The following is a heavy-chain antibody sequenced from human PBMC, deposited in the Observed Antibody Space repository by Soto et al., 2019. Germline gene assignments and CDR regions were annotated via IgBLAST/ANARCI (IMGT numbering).Heavy chain of an antibody. J-gene: IGHJ6*02. CDR1: GSSISSGGYS. CDR3: ARAPPGPSPRWVL. D-gene: IGHD3-10*01. CDR2: IYPTGTT. V-gene: IGHV4-30-2*06. Sequence: SETLSLTCTVAGSSISSGGYSWSWIRQSPEKGLEWIGCIYPTGTTYYHPSLKSRVTISADTSRNQFSLNLTSVTAADTAVYYCARAPPGPSPRWVLWGQGTTVTV.